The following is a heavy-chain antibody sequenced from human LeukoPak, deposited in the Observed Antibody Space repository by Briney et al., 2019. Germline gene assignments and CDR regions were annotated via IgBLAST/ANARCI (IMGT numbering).Heavy chain of an antibody. Sequence: PSETLSLTCAVYGGSFSGYYWSWIRQPPGKGLEWIGEINHSGSTNYNPSLKSRVTISVDTSKNQFSLKLSSVTAADTAVYYCARGRKRAKMAYNLRGAFDIWGQGTMVTVSS. CDR1: GGSFSGYY. CDR3: ARGRKRAKMAYNLRGAFDI. J-gene: IGHJ3*02. V-gene: IGHV4-34*01. D-gene: IGHD5-24*01. CDR2: INHSGST.